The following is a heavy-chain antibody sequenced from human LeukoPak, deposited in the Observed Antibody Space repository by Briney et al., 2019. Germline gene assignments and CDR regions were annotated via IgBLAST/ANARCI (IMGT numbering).Heavy chain of an antibody. CDR2: INPNSGGT. Sequence: GASVKVSCKASGYTFTGYYMHWVRQAPGQGLEWMGWINPNSGGTNYAQKFQGRVTMTRDTSISTAYMELSRLRSDDTAVYYCAEGSSSWHTDLFFDYWGQGTLVTVSS. J-gene: IGHJ4*02. CDR1: GYTFTGYY. V-gene: IGHV1-2*02. D-gene: IGHD6-13*01. CDR3: AEGSSSWHTDLFFDY.